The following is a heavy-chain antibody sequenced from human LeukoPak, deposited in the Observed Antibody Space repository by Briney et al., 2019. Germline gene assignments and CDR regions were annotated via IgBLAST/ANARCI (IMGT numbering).Heavy chain of an antibody. J-gene: IGHJ4*02. V-gene: IGHV2-5*02. Sequence: SGPTLVNPTQTLTLTCTFSGFSLSTSGVGVGCIRQPPGQALVWLALMYCDDDKRYRPSLKSRLTITKDTSKNQVVLKMTNIDPVDTGTYYCARSPAYYYESSGYYHYWGQGTLVIVSS. D-gene: IGHD3-22*01. CDR1: GFSLSTSGVG. CDR3: ARSPAYYYESSGYYHY. CDR2: MYCDDDK.